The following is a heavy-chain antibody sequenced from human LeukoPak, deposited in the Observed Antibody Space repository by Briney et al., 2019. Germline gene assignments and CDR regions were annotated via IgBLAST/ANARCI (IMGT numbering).Heavy chain of an antibody. CDR3: ARDQSIAAAGTPPCY. D-gene: IGHD6-13*01. CDR2: ISAYNGKT. CDR1: GYTFTSYG. V-gene: IGHV1-18*01. Sequence: GASVKVSCKASGYTFTSYGISWVRQAPGQGLEWMGWISAYNGKTNYAQKLQGRVTMTTDTSTSKAYMELRSLRSDDTAVYYCARDQSIAAAGTPPCYWGQGTLVTVSS. J-gene: IGHJ4*02.